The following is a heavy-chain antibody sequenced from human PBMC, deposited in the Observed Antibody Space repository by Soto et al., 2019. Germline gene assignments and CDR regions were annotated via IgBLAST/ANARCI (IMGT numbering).Heavy chain of an antibody. D-gene: IGHD3-16*01. Sequence: ASVKVSSKASGYTFTNFGISWVRQAPGQGLEWMGWISAYNGNTNYAQNFQGRVTMTTDTSTSTAYMELRSLRSDDTAVYYWGGGGTPMDSWAKGTWVTVSS. CDR3: GGGGTPMDS. CDR2: ISAYNGNT. CDR1: GYTFTNFG. J-gene: IGHJ4*02. V-gene: IGHV1-18*01.